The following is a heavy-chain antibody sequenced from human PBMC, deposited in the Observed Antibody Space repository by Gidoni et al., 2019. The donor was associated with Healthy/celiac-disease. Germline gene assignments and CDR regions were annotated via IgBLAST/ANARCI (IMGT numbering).Heavy chain of an antibody. Sequence: EVQLVESGGGLVKPGGSLRLSCAASGFTFSSYSMNWVRQAPGKGLEWVSSISSSSSYIYYADSVKGRFTISRDNAKNSLYLQMNSLRAEDTAVYYCARDGNIAAAGRVWGYGMDVWGQGTTVTVSS. J-gene: IGHJ6*02. CDR2: ISSSSSYI. D-gene: IGHD6-13*01. CDR3: ARDGNIAAAGRVWGYGMDV. CDR1: GFTFSSYS. V-gene: IGHV3-21*01.